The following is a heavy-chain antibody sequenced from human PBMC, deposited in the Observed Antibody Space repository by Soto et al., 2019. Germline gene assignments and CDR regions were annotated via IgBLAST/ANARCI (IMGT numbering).Heavy chain of an antibody. J-gene: IGHJ3*02. D-gene: IGHD2-21*01. V-gene: IGHV1-69*01. CDR3: AGGGFVVVQNPGVFDI. Sequence: QVQLVQSGAEVKKPGSSVKVSCKASGGTFSSYAISWVRQAPGQGLEWMGGIIPIFGTSNYAQKFQGRVTIPEDEYTSTAYVEMRSLNYEDRAVYYCAGGGFVVVQNPGVFDIWGQGTMVTVSS. CDR2: IIPIFGTS. CDR1: GGTFSSYA.